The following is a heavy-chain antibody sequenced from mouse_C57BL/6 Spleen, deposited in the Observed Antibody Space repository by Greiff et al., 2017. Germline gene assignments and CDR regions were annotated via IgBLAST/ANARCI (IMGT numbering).Heavy chain of an antibody. D-gene: IGHD2-3*01. Sequence: DVMLVESEGGLVQPGSSMKLSCTASGFTFSDYYMAWVRQVPEKGLEWVANINYDGSSTYYLDSLKSRFIISRDNAKNILYLQMSSLKSEDTATYYCARGGCDGYPWFAYWGQGTLVTVSA. CDR3: ARGGCDGYPWFAY. V-gene: IGHV5-16*01. J-gene: IGHJ3*01. CDR2: INYDGSST. CDR1: GFTFSDYY.